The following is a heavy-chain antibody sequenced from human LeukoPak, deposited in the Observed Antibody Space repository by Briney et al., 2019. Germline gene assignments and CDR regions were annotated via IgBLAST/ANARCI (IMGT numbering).Heavy chain of an antibody. CDR3: AKGSSGYFVDL. J-gene: IGHJ5*02. D-gene: IGHD3-22*01. CDR2: ISNDGGGT. CDR1: GFIFNNYG. V-gene: IGHV3-23*01. Sequence: GGSLRLSCAASGFIFNNYGLIWVRQAPGKGLEWVSAISNDGGGTNYADFVKGRFTISRDNSKNTLFLQMDSLRAEDTALYYCAKGSSGYFVDLWGQGTLVTVSS.